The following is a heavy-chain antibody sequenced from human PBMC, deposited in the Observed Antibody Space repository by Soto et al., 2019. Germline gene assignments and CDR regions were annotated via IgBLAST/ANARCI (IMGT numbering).Heavy chain of an antibody. Sequence: QVTLKESGPVLVKPTETLTLTCTVSGFPLSNARMGVSWIRQPPGKALEWLAHIFSNDEKSYSTSLKSRLPIARDTSKSQVVLTMTNMDPVDTATYYCARIRAAAGTRYFDYWGQGTLVTVSS. CDR2: IFSNDEK. CDR3: ARIRAAAGTRYFDY. D-gene: IGHD6-13*01. J-gene: IGHJ4*02. V-gene: IGHV2-26*01. CDR1: GFPLSNARMG.